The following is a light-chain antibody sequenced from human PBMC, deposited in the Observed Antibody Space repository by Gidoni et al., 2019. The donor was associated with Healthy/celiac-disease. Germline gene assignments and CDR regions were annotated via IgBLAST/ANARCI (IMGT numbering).Light chain of an antibody. J-gene: IGLJ2*01. Sequence: SYVLPQPPSVSVAPGKTARITWGGNNIGSKRVHWYQQKPGQAPVLVIYYDSDRPSGIPERFSGSNSGNTATLTISRVEAGDEADYYCQVWDSSSDHPLVVFGGGTKLTVL. CDR1: NIGSKR. CDR2: YDS. CDR3: QVWDSSSDHPLVV. V-gene: IGLV3-21*04.